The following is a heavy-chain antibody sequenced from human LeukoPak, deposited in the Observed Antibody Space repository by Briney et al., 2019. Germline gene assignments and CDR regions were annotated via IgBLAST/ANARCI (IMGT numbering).Heavy chain of an antibody. D-gene: IGHD2/OR15-2a*01. CDR2: ISTSGSII. V-gene: IGHV3-23*01. Sequence: GGSLRLSCAASGFTFSDYEMNWVRQAPGKGLEWVSHISTSGSIIHYADSVKGRFTISRENSKNTLYLQMNSLRAEDTAVYYCAKDSAKKYDDYWGQGTLVTVSS. CDR3: AKDSAKKYDDY. CDR1: GFTFSDYE. J-gene: IGHJ4*02.